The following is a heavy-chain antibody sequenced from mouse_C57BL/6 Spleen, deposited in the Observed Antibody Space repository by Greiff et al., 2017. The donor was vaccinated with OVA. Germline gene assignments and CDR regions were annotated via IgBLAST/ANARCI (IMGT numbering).Heavy chain of an antibody. Sequence: QVQLQQSGAELVRPGASVKLSCKASGYTFTDYYINWVKQRPGQGLEWIARIYPGSGNTYYNEKFKGKATLTAEKSSSTAYMQLSSLTSEDSAVYFCARNPPFDYWGQGTTLTVSS. V-gene: IGHV1-76*01. CDR1: GYTFTDYY. J-gene: IGHJ2*01. CDR3: ARNPPFDY. CDR2: IYPGSGNT.